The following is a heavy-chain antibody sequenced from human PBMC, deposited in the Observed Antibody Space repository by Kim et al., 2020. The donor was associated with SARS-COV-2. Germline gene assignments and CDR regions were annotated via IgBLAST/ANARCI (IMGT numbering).Heavy chain of an antibody. CDR3: ARDLHSSSDRDYYYYYGMDV. J-gene: IGHJ6*02. CDR1: GYTFTSYA. CDR2: INTNTGNP. Sequence: ASVKVSCKASGYTFTSYAMNWVRQAPGQGLEWMGWINTNTGNPTYAQGFTGRFVFSLDTSVSTAYLQISSLKAEDTAVYYCARDLHSSSDRDYYYYYGMDVWGQGTTVTVSS. D-gene: IGHD6-6*01. V-gene: IGHV7-4-1*02.